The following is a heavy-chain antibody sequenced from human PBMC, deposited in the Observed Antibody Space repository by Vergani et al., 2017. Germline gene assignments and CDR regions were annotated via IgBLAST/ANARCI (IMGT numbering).Heavy chain of an antibody. CDR1: GFSIDNGYY. J-gene: IGHJ5*02. V-gene: IGHV4-38-2*01. CDR3: ARHSPRLLWFGEPRGFDP. D-gene: IGHD3-10*01. Sequence: QVQLQESGPGLVKPSETLSLTCAVSGFSIDNGYYWDWIRQPPGKGLEWIGSIYRTGRTHFNPSLKCRVTISVDTSNNHFSLKLSSVTAADTAVYYCARHSPRLLWFGEPRGFDPWGQGTLVTVSS. CDR2: IYRTGRT.